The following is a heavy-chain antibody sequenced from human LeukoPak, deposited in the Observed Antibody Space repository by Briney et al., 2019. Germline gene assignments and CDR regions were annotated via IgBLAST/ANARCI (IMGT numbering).Heavy chain of an antibody. J-gene: IGHJ4*02. CDR3: ARGHMTVVTPYFDY. V-gene: IGHV4-59*12. CDR1: GGSISSYY. D-gene: IGHD4-23*01. CDR2: IYYSGST. Sequence: PSETLSLTCTVSGGSISSYYWSWIRQPPGKGLEWIGYIYYSGSTNYNPSLKSRVTISVDTSKNQFSLKLSSVTAADTAVYYCARGHMTVVTPYFDYWGQGTLVTVSS.